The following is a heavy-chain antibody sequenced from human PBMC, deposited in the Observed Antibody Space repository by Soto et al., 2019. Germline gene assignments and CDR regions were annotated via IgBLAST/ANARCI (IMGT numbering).Heavy chain of an antibody. J-gene: IGHJ5*02. CDR2: MNPNRTNT. V-gene: IGHV1-8*01. D-gene: IGHD2-2*01. CDR3: VRGGFLSHDHVIIAPATLGFDP. Sequence: QVQLMQSGAEVKKPGASVKVSCKASGYTFTTYDINWVRQAPGQGLEWMGWMNPNRTNTGYAEKFQGRVTMTRDTSISTAYIELSSLRYDDTAVYYCVRGGFLSHDHVIIAPATLGFDPWGQGTLVTVSS. CDR1: GYTFTTYD.